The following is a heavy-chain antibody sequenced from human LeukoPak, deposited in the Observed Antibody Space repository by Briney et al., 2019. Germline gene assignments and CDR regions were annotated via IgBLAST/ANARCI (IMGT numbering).Heavy chain of an antibody. D-gene: IGHD4-17*01. CDR3: ARHRNNGDYLATDAFDI. Sequence: SETLSLTCTVSGGSISSYYWSWIRQPPGKGLEWIGYIYYSGSTNYNPSLKSRVTISVDTSKNQFSLKLSSVTAADTAVYYCARHRNNGDYLATDAFDIWGQGTMVTVSS. J-gene: IGHJ3*02. CDR2: IYYSGST. V-gene: IGHV4-59*08. CDR1: GGSISSYY.